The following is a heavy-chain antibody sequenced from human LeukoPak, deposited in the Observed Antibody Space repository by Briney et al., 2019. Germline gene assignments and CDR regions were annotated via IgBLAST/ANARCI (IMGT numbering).Heavy chain of an antibody. CDR1: ADILSSNSAA. Sequence: SQTLSLTCALSADILSSNSAAWHWIRQSPSRGLEWLGRTYYRSTWYNDYALSVKGRLTINPDTSKNHFSLQLNSVTPEDTAVYYCARARAGTFDYWGQGTLVTVSS. D-gene: IGHD5-24*01. CDR2: TYYRSTWYN. J-gene: IGHJ4*02. V-gene: IGHV6-1*01. CDR3: ARARAGTFDY.